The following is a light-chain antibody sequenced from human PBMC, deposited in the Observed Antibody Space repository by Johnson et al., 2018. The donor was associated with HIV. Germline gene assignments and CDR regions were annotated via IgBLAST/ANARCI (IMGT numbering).Light chain of an antibody. CDR1: SSNIGNHY. CDR3: GIWDSRLSVGV. V-gene: IGLV1-51*01. J-gene: IGLJ1*01. Sequence: QSVLTQPPSVSAAPGQKVTISCSGTSSNIGNHYVSWYQQLPGTAPKLLIYDNNKRPSGIPDRFSGSKSGTSATLGITGLQPGDEADYYCGIWDSRLSVGVFGTGTKVTVL. CDR2: DNN.